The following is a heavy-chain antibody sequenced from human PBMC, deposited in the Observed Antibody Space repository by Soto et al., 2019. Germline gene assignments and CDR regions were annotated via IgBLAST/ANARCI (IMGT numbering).Heavy chain of an antibody. CDR2: MNPDNGNT. CDR3: ARGPRQSGEWLLFDH. CDR1: GYTFSTHE. D-gene: IGHD3-3*01. J-gene: IGHJ5*02. V-gene: IGHV1-8*01. Sequence: ASVKVSCKASGYTFSTHEINWVRRAAGQGLEWMGRMNPDNGNTGYAQKFQDRVTVTRNTSISTAYMELSSLRSDDTAVYYCARGPRQSGEWLLFDHWGQGALAPVSS.